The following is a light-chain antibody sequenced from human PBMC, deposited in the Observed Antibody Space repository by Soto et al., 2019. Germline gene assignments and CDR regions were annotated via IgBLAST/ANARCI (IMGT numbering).Light chain of an antibody. CDR1: QDIRYF. V-gene: IGKV1-33*01. CDR2: DAS. J-gene: IGKJ1*01. Sequence: DIQMTQSPSALSASTGDTVTITCQASQDIRYFLNWYQHKPGKAPKLLIYDASKLQTGVPSRFRGSGSGTTFTLIISSLQPEDFAIYYCQQYDKLVTFGQGTKVEMK. CDR3: QQYDKLVT.